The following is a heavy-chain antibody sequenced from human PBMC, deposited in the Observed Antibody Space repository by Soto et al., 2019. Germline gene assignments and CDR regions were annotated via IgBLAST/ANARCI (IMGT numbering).Heavy chain of an antibody. CDR3: AREGDTYYDFWSGYPLDY. J-gene: IGHJ4*02. Sequence: VAVIWYDGSNKYYADSVKGRFTISRDNSKNTLYLQMNSLRAEDTAVYYCAREGDTYYDFWSGYPLDYWGQGTLVTVSS. CDR2: IWYDGSNK. V-gene: IGHV3-33*01. D-gene: IGHD3-3*01.